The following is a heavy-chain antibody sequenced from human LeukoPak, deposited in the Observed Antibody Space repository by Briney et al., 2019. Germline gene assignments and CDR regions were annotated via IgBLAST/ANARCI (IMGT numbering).Heavy chain of an antibody. V-gene: IGHV3-23*01. CDR2: ISGSGGST. CDR3: GKAPLRCSSTSCYSEFQH. CDR1: GFTFSSYA. D-gene: IGHD2-2*01. Sequence: GGSLRLSCAASGFTFSSYAMSWVRQAPGKGLEWVSAISGSGGSTYYADSVKGRFTISRDNSKNTLYLQMNSLRAEDTAVYYCGKAPLRCSSTSCYSEFQHWGQGTLVTVSS. J-gene: IGHJ1*01.